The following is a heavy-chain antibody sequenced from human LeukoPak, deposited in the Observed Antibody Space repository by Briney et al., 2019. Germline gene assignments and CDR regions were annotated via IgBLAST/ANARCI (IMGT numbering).Heavy chain of an antibody. CDR3: AGDRGSYRPIDY. J-gene: IGHJ4*02. Sequence: LXCXASGFTFXXXXMNXXXQXXXXGXXXXSSISYSGSYIYYRDSVKGRFTISRDSAENSVYLQMDSLRVEDTAIYYCAGDRGSYRPIDYWGQGTLVTVSS. CDR1: GFTFXXXX. CDR2: ISYSGSYI. V-gene: IGHV3-21*06. D-gene: IGHD1-26*01.